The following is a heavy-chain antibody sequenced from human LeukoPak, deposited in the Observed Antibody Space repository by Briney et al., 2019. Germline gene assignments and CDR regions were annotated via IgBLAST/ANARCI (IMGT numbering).Heavy chain of an antibody. J-gene: IGHJ4*02. D-gene: IGHD3-16*02. CDR2: INQDGSDK. Sequence: GGSLRLSCAASGFIFSSYGMHWVRQAPGKGLEWVANINQDGSDKYFVDSVRGRFTISRDNAKNTLYLQMNSLRAEDTAVYYCARSDYVWGSYRPDWGQGTLVTVSS. CDR3: ARSDYVWGSYRPD. V-gene: IGHV3-7*01. CDR1: GFIFSSYG.